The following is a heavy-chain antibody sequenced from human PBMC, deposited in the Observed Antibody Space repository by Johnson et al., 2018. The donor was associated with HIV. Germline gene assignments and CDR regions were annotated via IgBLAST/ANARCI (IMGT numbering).Heavy chain of an antibody. Sequence: MQLVESGGGVVQPGGSLRLSCAASGFTFSSYDMHWVRQATGKGLEWVSAIGTAGDTYYPGSVKGRFTISREDAKSSLYLQMNSLRAGDTAVYYCATLGGTVTTRAIAQPHDAFDIWGQGTMVTVSS. CDR1: GFTFSSYD. J-gene: IGHJ3*02. CDR2: IGTAGDT. D-gene: IGHD4-17*01. V-gene: IGHV3-13*01. CDR3: ATLGGTVTTRAIAQPHDAFDI.